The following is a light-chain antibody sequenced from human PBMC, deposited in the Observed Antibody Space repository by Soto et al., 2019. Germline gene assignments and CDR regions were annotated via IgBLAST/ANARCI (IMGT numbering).Light chain of an antibody. J-gene: IGKJ5*01. V-gene: IGKV1-39*01. CDR2: AAS. CDR3: QQSYSTPGGIT. Sequence: DIQMTQSPSSLSASVGDRVTITCRASQSISSYLNWYQQKPGKAPKLLIYAASSLQSGVPSRFSGSGSGTDFTLTISSLQHEDVATYYCQQSYSTPGGITFGQGTRLEIK. CDR1: QSISSY.